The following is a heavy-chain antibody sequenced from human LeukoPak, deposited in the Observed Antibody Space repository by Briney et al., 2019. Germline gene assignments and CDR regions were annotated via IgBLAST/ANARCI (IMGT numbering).Heavy chain of an antibody. Sequence: ASVKVSCKVSGYTLTELSMHWVRQAPGKGLEWMGGFDPEDGETIYAQKFQGRVTMTEDTSTDTAYMELSSLRSEDTAVYYCATGGYDSSGYYNMRNAFDIWGQGTMVTVSS. V-gene: IGHV1-24*01. CDR3: ATGGYDSSGYYNMRNAFDI. CDR2: FDPEDGET. D-gene: IGHD3-22*01. J-gene: IGHJ3*02. CDR1: GYTLTELS.